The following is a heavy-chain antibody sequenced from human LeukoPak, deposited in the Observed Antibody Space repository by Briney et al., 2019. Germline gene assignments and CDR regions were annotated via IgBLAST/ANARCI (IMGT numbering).Heavy chain of an antibody. CDR3: ATRTLGSSSSGNAFDI. J-gene: IGHJ3*02. V-gene: IGHV4-30-2*01. CDR2: IYHSGST. Sequence: PSETLSLTCTVSGGSISSGGYYWGWTRQPPGKGLEWIGYIYHSGSTYYNPSLKSRVTISVDRSKNQFSLRLSSVTAADTAVYYCATRTLGSSSSGNAFDIWGQGTMVTVSS. D-gene: IGHD6-6*01. CDR1: GGSISSGGYY.